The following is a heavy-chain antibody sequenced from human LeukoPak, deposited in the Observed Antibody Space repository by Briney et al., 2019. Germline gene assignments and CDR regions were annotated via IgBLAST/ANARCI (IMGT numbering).Heavy chain of an antibody. D-gene: IGHD3-3*01. CDR2: ILGSGGGDTT. CDR1: GFTFSSYA. V-gene: IGHV3-23*01. J-gene: IGHJ4*02. CDR3: AKEEWLGKMNYFDS. Sequence: GGSLRLSCEASGFTFSSYAMSWVRQAPGEGLEWVSTILGSGGGDTTYYADSVKGRLTISRDNSKNTLYLQMNSLRAEDTAVYYCAKEEWLGKMNYFDSWGQGTLVTVSS.